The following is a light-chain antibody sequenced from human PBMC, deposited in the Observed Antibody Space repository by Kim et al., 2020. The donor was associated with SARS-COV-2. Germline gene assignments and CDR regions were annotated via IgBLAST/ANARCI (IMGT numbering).Light chain of an antibody. CDR1: QSVRSN. CDR3: QQNNNWPLT. Sequence: EEVMTQSPAILSVSPGERATLSCGASQSVRSNLAWYQLKPGQPPRLLIYGASTRATGIPARFSGSGSGTEFSLTISSLQSEDLAVYYCQQNNNWPLTFGGGTKVDIK. J-gene: IGKJ4*01. V-gene: IGKV3-15*01. CDR2: GAS.